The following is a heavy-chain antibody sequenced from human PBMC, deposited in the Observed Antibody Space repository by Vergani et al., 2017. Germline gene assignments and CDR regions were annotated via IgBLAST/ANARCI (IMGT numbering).Heavy chain of an antibody. CDR1: GFTFSDYY. Sequence: VQLVESGGGLVQPGGSLRLSCAASGFTFSDYYMSWIRKAPGKGREWVSYISSSSSYTNYADSVKGRFTISRDNAKNSLYLQMNGLRAEDTAVYYCARGPGRRIGVVGEEAYYYYYGMDVWGQGTTVTVSS. J-gene: IGHJ6*02. V-gene: IGHV3-11*05. CDR3: ARGPGRRIGVVGEEAYYYYYGMDV. CDR2: ISSSSSYT. D-gene: IGHD2-21*01.